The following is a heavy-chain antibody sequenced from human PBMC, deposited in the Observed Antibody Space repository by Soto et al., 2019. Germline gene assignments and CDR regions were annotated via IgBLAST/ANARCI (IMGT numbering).Heavy chain of an antibody. CDR1: GYTLTGYD. J-gene: IGHJ6*03. V-gene: IGHV1-8*01. D-gene: IGHD3-3*01. Sequence: ASVKGSCKASGYTLTGYDINWVRQATGQGLEWMGWMNPNSGNTGYAQKFQGRVTMTRNTSTSTAYMELSSLRSEDAAVYYCARMGNDFWSGYYTPYYYYYMGVWGKGTTVTVSS. CDR3: ARMGNDFWSGYYTPYYYYYMGV. CDR2: MNPNSGNT.